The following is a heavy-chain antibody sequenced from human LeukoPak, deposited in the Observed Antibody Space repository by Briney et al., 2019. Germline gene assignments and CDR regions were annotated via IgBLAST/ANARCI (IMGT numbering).Heavy chain of an antibody. J-gene: IGHJ4*02. D-gene: IGHD2-15*01. CDR2: INPNSGGT. CDR1: GYTFTGYY. Sequence: ASVKVSCKASGYTFTGYYMHWVRQAPGQGLEWMGWINPNSGGTNYAQKFQGRVTMTTDTSTSTAYMELRSLRSDDTAVYYCARDLCSGGSCYIDYWGQGTLVTVSS. V-gene: IGHV1-2*02. CDR3: ARDLCSGGSCYIDY.